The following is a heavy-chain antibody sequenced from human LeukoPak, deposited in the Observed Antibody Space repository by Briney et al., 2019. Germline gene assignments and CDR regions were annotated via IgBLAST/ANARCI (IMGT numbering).Heavy chain of an antibody. D-gene: IGHD2-15*01. Sequence: GESLKISCKGSGYSFTSYWIGWVRQMPGKGLEWMGIIYPAGSETVYNPSFEGQVTISVDKSTSTAYLQWSTLKPSDTAIYYCARRIYTSVWFDPWGQGTLVSVSS. CDR2: IYPAGSET. CDR1: GYSFTSYW. CDR3: ARRIYTSVWFDP. V-gene: IGHV5-51*01. J-gene: IGHJ5*02.